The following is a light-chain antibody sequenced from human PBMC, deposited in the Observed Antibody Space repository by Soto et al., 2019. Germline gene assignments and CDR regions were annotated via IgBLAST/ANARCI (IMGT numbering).Light chain of an antibody. Sequence: DIQMTQSPSSLSASVGDRVTITCRAGQTVTDYLNWYQHKPGKAPKLLIYAASTLESGVPSRFSATVSGTEFSLTITSLQPEDFATYYCQQLFNSPITFGQGTRLEIK. V-gene: IGKV1-9*01. CDR2: AAS. CDR3: QQLFNSPIT. J-gene: IGKJ5*01. CDR1: QTVTDY.